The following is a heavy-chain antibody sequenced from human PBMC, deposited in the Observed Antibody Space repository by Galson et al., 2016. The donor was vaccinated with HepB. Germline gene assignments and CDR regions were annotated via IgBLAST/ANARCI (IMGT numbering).Heavy chain of an antibody. Sequence: SLRLSCAASGFTFSSYWMYWVRQAPGKGLVWVSRIDSDGITTAYADSVKGRFTISRDNAKNTLYLQMNSLSAEDTAVYYCARGNTFDYWGQGTLVTVAS. D-gene: IGHD4-11*01. J-gene: IGHJ4*02. CDR3: ARGNTFDY. CDR2: IDSDGITT. CDR1: GFTFSSYW. V-gene: IGHV3-74*01.